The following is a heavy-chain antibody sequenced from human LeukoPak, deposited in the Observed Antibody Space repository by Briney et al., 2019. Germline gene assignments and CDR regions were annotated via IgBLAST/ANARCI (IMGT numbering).Heavy chain of an antibody. Sequence: PGGSLRLSCTASGFTFTTYSMDWVRQAPGKGLEWVSSIDNSGTYIYYADSVMGRFTISRDNAKKSLYLQMNSLKAEDTAVYYCAREPTYSSSWYTTCDYWGPGTLVTVPS. CDR2: IDNSGTYI. CDR3: AREPTYSSSWYTTCDY. D-gene: IGHD6-13*01. V-gene: IGHV3-21*01. J-gene: IGHJ4*02. CDR1: GFTFTTYS.